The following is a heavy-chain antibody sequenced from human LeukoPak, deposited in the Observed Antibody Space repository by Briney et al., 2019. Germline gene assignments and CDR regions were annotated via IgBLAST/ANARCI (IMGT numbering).Heavy chain of an antibody. Sequence: ASVKVSCKASGYTFTSYDINWVRQATGQGLEWMGWMNPNSGITGYAQKFQGRVTMTRNTSISTAYMELSSLRSEDTAVYYCASRYCSGGSCYSSGYDAFDIWGQGTMVTVSS. D-gene: IGHD2-15*01. CDR1: GYTFTSYD. V-gene: IGHV1-8*01. CDR3: ASRYCSGGSCYSSGYDAFDI. J-gene: IGHJ3*02. CDR2: MNPNSGIT.